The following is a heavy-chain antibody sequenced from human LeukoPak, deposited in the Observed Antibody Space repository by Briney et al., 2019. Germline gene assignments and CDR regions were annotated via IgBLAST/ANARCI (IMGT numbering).Heavy chain of an antibody. V-gene: IGHV4-59*01. D-gene: IGHD6-19*01. J-gene: IGHJ5*02. CDR1: GGYLSIYY. CDR2: IYYSGST. Sequence: PSETLSLTCTVSGGYLSIYYWSWIRQPPGKGLEWIGFIYYSGSTNYNPSLKNRVTISLDTSKNQFSLRLSSVTAADTAVYYCARRPAVAGKDGRGWFDPWGQGILVTVSS. CDR3: ARRPAVAGKDGRGWFDP.